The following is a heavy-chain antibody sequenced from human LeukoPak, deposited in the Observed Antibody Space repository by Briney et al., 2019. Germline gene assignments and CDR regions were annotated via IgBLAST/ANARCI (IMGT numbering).Heavy chain of an antibody. V-gene: IGHV7-4-1*02. J-gene: IGHJ4*02. Sequence: ASVKVSCKASGYTFTSYGISWVRQAPGQGLEWMGWINTNTGNPTYAQGFTGRFVFSLDTSVSTAYLQISSLKAEDTAVYYCAREPPGIAVAGPRSGDYWGQGTLVTVSS. CDR1: GYTFTSYG. D-gene: IGHD6-19*01. CDR3: AREPPGIAVAGPRSGDY. CDR2: INTNTGNP.